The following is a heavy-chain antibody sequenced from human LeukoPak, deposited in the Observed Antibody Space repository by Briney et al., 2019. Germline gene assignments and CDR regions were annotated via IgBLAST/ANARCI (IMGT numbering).Heavy chain of an antibody. J-gene: IGHJ4*02. CDR1: GFTFSSYA. D-gene: IGHD6-19*01. Sequence: PGGSLRLSCAASGFTFSSYAMSWVRQAPGKGLEWVSAISGSGGSTYYADSVKGRFTISRDNSKNTLYLQMNSLRAEDTAVYYCAKDWSSSWYSSGWFYDYWGQGTLVTVSS. CDR3: AKDWSSSWYSSGWFYDY. CDR2: ISGSGGST. V-gene: IGHV3-23*01.